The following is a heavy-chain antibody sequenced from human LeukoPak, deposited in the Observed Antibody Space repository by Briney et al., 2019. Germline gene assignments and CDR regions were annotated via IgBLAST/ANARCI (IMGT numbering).Heavy chain of an antibody. Sequence: GGSLRLSRAASGFTFSTSWMSWVRQVPGKGLEWVANIKKDGSETYYVDSVKGRFTISRDNAKISLYLQMNSLRAEDTAMYYCARGRYSGTTYYFDYWGLGALVTVSS. CDR2: IKKDGSET. J-gene: IGHJ4*02. D-gene: IGHD5-12*01. CDR3: ARGRYSGTTYYFDY. V-gene: IGHV3-7*03. CDR1: GFTFSTSW.